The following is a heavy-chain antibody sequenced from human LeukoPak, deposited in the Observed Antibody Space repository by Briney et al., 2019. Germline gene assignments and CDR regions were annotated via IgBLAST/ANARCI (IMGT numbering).Heavy chain of an antibody. CDR3: ARDRGGLQLWSHFDY. V-gene: IGHV1-46*01. CDR1: GYTFTSYY. CDR2: INPSGGST. Sequence: AASVKVSCKASGYTFTSYYMHWVRQAPGQGLEWMGIINPSGGSTSYAQKFQGRVTMTRDTSTGTVYMELSSLRSEDTAVYYCARDRGGLQLWSHFDYWGQGTLVTVSS. D-gene: IGHD5-18*01. J-gene: IGHJ4*02.